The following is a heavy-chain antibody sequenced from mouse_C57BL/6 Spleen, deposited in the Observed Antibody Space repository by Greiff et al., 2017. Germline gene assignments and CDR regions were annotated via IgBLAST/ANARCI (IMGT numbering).Heavy chain of an antibody. V-gene: IGHV1-39*01. Sequence: EVQLQQSGPELVKPGASVKISCKASGYSFTDYNMNWVKQSNGKSLEWIGVINPNYGTTSYNQKFKGKATLTVDQSSSTSYMQLNSLTSEDSAVYYCASSGVYSNFYYFDYWGQGTTLTVSS. D-gene: IGHD2-5*01. CDR3: ASSGVYSNFYYFDY. CDR1: GYSFTDYN. J-gene: IGHJ2*01. CDR2: INPNYGTT.